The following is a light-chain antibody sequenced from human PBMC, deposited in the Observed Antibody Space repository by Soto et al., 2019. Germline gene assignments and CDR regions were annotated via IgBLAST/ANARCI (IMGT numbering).Light chain of an antibody. CDR1: HIVSVNF. V-gene: IGKV3-20*01. CDR3: QQYGSSPLIS. Sequence: EIVLTQSPATLSSSPGERATLSCRASHIVSVNFLAWYQQKPGQAPRLLIYGASSRATGIPDRFSGSGSGTEFTLTISGLEPEDLAVYYCQQYGSSPLISFGQGTRLEIK. CDR2: GAS. J-gene: IGKJ5*01.